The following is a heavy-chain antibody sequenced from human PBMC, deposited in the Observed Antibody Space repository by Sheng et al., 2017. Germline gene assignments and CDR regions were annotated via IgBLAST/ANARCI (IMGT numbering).Heavy chain of an antibody. CDR3: ARDGEGNYYDSSGYYS. V-gene: IGHV4-34*01. Sequence: QVQLQQWGAGLLKPSETLSLTCAVYGGSFSGYYWSWIRQPPGKGAWRWIGVKYNHSGSTNYNPSLKSRVTISVDTSKNQFSLKLSSVTAADTAVYYCARDGEGNYYDSSGYYSWGQGTLVTVSS. D-gene: IGHD3-22*01. CDR1: GGSFSGYY. J-gene: IGHJ4*02. CDR2: KYNHSGST.